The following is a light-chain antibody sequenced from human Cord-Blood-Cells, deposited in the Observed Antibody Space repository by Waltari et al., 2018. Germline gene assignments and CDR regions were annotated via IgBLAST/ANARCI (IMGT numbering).Light chain of an antibody. J-gene: IGLJ3*02. Sequence: QSALTQPASVSGSPGQSITISCTGTSSDVGSYNRVSWYQQHQGKAPKLMIYEGSKRPPGVPKRFACSKSGNTASLTIAGLQAEDEADYYCCSYAGSSTVFGGGTKLTVL. V-gene: IGLV2-23*01. CDR3: CSYAGSSTV. CDR2: EGS. CDR1: SSDVGSYNR.